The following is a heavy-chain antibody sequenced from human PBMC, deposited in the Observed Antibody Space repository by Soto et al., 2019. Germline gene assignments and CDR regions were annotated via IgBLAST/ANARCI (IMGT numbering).Heavy chain of an antibody. V-gene: IGHV4-61*01. Sequence: SLTCSVSGGSVRSGSYYWTWIRQPPGKGPEWIGYIYQSGTTNYNASLKSRVTISIDTSKNQFFLKLNSVTAADTAVYYCVRATFFSDSSGYTRCFDYWGHGTLVTVSS. CDR1: GGSVRSGSYY. J-gene: IGHJ4*01. CDR2: IYQSGTT. D-gene: IGHD3-22*01. CDR3: VRATFFSDSSGYTRCFDY.